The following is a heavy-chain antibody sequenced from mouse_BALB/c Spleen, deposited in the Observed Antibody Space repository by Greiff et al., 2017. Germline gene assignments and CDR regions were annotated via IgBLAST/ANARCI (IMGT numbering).Heavy chain of an antibody. CDR3: TRGEVRREFAD. CDR1: GYTFTDYE. CDR2: IDPETGGT. V-gene: IGHV1-15*01. D-gene: IGHD2-14*01. Sequence: VQLQQSGAELVRPGASVTLSCKASGYTFTDYEMHWVKQTPVHGLEWIGAIDPETGGTAYTQKFKGKATLTADKSSSTAYMELRSLTAEDSAVYYCTRGEVRREFADWGQGTLVTVSA. J-gene: IGHJ3*01.